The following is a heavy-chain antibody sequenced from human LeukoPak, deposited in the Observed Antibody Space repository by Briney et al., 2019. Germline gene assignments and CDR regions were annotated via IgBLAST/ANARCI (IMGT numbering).Heavy chain of an antibody. D-gene: IGHD2-15*01. V-gene: IGHV3-30-3*01. CDR3: AKDGTYCRGGSCYRGYFDY. CDR2: ISYDGISK. Sequence: GGSLRLSCAASGFTFSNYAMHWVRQAPGKGLEWVAVISYDGISKFYADSVKGRLTISRDNSKNTLYLQMNSLRAEDTAVYYCAKDGTYCRGGSCYRGYFDYWGQGTLVTVSS. J-gene: IGHJ4*02. CDR1: GFTFSNYA.